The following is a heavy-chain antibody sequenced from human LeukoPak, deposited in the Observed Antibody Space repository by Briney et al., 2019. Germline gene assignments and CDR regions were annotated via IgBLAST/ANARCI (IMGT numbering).Heavy chain of an antibody. CDR2: IYDSGST. V-gene: IGHV4-34*01. CDR1: GGSFSGYF. CDR3: QSRFLEWLLDY. Sequence: SETLSLTCAVYGGSFSGYFWGWIRQPPGKGLEWIGSIYDSGSTYYNPSLKSRVTISVDTSKNQFSLKLNSVTAADTAMYYCQSRFLEWLLDYWGQGTLVTVSS. J-gene: IGHJ4*02. D-gene: IGHD3-3*01.